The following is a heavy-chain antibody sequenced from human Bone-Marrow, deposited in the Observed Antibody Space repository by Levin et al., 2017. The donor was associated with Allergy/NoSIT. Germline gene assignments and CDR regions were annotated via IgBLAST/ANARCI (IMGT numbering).Heavy chain of an antibody. CDR3: TSYYDFWSGFSPDDAFDI. V-gene: IGHV4-31*03. CDR1: NGSINRGGYY. J-gene: IGHJ3*02. CDR2: IYYGGST. D-gene: IGHD3-3*01. Sequence: SETLSLTCTVSNGSINRGGYYWSWIRQHPGKGLEWIGYIYYGGSTYYNPSLQSRITISMGPSENEFSLRLTSVTVADTAIYYCTSYYDFWSGFSPDDAFDIWGQGIMVTVSS.